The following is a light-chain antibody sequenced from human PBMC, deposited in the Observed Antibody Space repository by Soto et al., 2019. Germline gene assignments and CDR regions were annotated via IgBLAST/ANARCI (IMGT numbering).Light chain of an antibody. V-gene: IGLV2-23*01. J-gene: IGLJ1*01. Sequence: QSVLTQPASVSGSPGQSITISCSGSISDVGSSGPVSWYQHHPGQVPKLIIYEGSRRPSGVSSRFSGSKTGDTASLTITGLQAEDEANYYCCSYVGARTYVFGTGTKVTLL. CDR3: CSYVGARTYV. CDR1: ISDVGSSGP. CDR2: EGS.